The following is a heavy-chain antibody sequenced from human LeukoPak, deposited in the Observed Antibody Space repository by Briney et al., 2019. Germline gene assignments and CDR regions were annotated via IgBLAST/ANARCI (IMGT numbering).Heavy chain of an antibody. CDR3: ARVVRPAVTIFGVATRPVYYYMDV. V-gene: IGHV4-39*01. Sequence: SETLSLTCTVSGGSISSSSYYWGWIRQPPGKGLEWIGSIYYSGSTYYNPSLKSRVTISVDTSKNQFSLKLSSVTAADTAVYYCARVVRPAVTIFGVATRPVYYYMDVWGKGTTVTVSS. J-gene: IGHJ6*03. D-gene: IGHD3-3*01. CDR1: GGSISSSSYY. CDR2: IYYSGST.